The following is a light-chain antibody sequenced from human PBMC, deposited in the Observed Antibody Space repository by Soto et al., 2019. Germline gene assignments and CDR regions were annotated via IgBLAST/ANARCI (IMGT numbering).Light chain of an antibody. CDR1: SSDVGRYDY. CDR2: DVT. V-gene: IGLV2-11*01. J-gene: IGLJ1*01. Sequence: QSALTQPRSVSGSPGQSVTIACTGTSSDVGRYDYVSWYQQHPGEAPKLVVYDVTKRPSGVPDRFSGSKSGNTASLTISGLQAEDEADYYCCSYAGIYSYVFGTGTTLTVL. CDR3: CSYAGIYSYV.